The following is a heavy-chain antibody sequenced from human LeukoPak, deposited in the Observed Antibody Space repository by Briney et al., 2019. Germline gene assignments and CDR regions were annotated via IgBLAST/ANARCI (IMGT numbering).Heavy chain of an antibody. J-gene: IGHJ4*02. CDR3: ARARYSDGFGWFDY. Sequence: PSETLSLTCTVSSGSITNYYGNWFRQPPGKTLEWIGWICSRGNTNYNPSLRSRVTVSVDMSRNQFSLRLTSVTAADTAVYYCARARYSDGFGWFDYWGQGALVTISS. D-gene: IGHD5-18*01. V-gene: IGHV4-59*01. CDR2: ICSRGNT. CDR1: SGSITNYY.